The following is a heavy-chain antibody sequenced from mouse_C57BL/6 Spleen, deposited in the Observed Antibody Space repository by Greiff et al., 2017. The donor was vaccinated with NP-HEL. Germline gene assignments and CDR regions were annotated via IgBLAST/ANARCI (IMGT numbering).Heavy chain of an antibody. CDR2: ISDGGSYT. V-gene: IGHV5-4*03. D-gene: IGHD2-4*01. J-gene: IGHJ3*01. Sequence: EVKLMESGGGLVKPGGSLKLSCAASGFTFSSYAMSWVRQTPEKRLEWVATISDGGSYTYYPDNVKGRFTISRDNAKNNLYLQMSHLKSEDTAMYYCARVYDYDEWFAYWGQGTLVTVSA. CDR1: GFTFSSYA. CDR3: ARVYDYDEWFAY.